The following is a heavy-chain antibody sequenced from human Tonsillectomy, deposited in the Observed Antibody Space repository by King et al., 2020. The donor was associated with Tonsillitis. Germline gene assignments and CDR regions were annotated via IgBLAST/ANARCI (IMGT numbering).Heavy chain of an antibody. CDR1: GYTFSSHG. Sequence: QLVQSGAEVKKPGASVKVSCKASGYTFSSHGISWVRQVPGQGLEWMGWISTYNGNTNYAQKVQGRVTMTTDTSTSTAYMELRSLRSDDTAVYYCARAERVRGVIIRPKTDDKYFDFWGRGTLVTVSS. J-gene: IGHJ2*01. D-gene: IGHD3-10*01. V-gene: IGHV1-18*01. CDR2: ISTYNGNT. CDR3: ARAERVRGVIIRPKTDDKYFDF.